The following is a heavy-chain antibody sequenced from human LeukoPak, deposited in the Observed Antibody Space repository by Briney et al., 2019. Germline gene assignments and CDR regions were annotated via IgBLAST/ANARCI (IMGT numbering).Heavy chain of an antibody. Sequence: PGGSLRLSCAASGFTFSSYSMSWVRQAPGKGLEWVANIKQDGSEKNYVGSVKGRFTISRDNAKNSLYLQMNSLRAEDTAVYYCARGFPANIVVVTAIPDYWGQGTLVTVSS. D-gene: IGHD2-21*02. V-gene: IGHV3-7*01. J-gene: IGHJ4*02. CDR1: GFTFSSYS. CDR2: IKQDGSEK. CDR3: ARGFPANIVVVTAIPDY.